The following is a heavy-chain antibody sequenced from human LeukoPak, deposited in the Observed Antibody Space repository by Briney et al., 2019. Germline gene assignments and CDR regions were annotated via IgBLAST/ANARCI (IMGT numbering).Heavy chain of an antibody. CDR2: VYYSGYT. V-gene: IGHV4-39*07. J-gene: IGHJ4*02. CDR1: GGSISSSSYY. CDR3: ARAGGSGLIDY. Sequence: SETLSLTCTVSGGSISSSSYYWGWIRQPPGKGLEWIGSVYYSGYTYSNPSLESRVTISVDTSKNQFSLKLNSVTAADTAVYYCARAGGSGLIDYWGQGILVTVSS. D-gene: IGHD6-19*01.